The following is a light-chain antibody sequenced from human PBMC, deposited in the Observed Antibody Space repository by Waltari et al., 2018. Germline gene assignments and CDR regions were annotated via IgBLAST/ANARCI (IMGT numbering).Light chain of an antibody. CDR2: SNN. V-gene: IGLV1-44*01. CDR3: AAWDDSLNGYV. Sequence: QSVLTQAPSASGTPGQRVTISCSGSSSHIGSNTVNWYQQLPGTAPKLLIYSNNQRPSWVPDRFSGSKSGTSASLAISGLQSEDEADYYCAAWDDSLNGYVFGTGTKVTVL. J-gene: IGLJ1*01. CDR1: SSHIGSNT.